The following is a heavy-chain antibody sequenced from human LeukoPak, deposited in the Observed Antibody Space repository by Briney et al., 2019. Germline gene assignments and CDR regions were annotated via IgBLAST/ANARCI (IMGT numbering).Heavy chain of an antibody. CDR1: GYTFTSYG. CDR3: ARRWEAVVAAAGRGHWFDP. D-gene: IGHD6-13*01. Sequence: ASVKVSCKASGYTFTSYGISWVRQAPGQGLEWMGWISAYNGNTNYAQKLQGRVTMTTDTSTSTAYMELRSLRSDDTAVYYCARRWEAVVAAAGRGHWFDPWGQGTLVTVSS. J-gene: IGHJ5*02. V-gene: IGHV1-18*01. CDR2: ISAYNGNT.